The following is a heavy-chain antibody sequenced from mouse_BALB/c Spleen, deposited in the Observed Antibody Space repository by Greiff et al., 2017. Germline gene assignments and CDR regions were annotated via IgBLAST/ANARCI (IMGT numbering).Heavy chain of an antibody. CDR3: TRVITTRGYAMDY. D-gene: IGHD2-4*01. CDR1: GYSFTSYW. Sequence: EVQLQQSGTVLARPGASVKMSCKASGYSFTSYWMHWVKQRPGQGLEWIGAIYPGNSDTSYNQKFKGKAKLTAVTSASTAYMELSSLTNEDAAVYYCTRVITTRGYAMDYWGQGTSVTVSS. J-gene: IGHJ4*01. CDR2: IYPGNSDT. V-gene: IGHV1-5*01.